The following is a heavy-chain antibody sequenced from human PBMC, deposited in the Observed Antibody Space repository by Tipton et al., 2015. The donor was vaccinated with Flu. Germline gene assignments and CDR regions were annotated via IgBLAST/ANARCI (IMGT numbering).Heavy chain of an antibody. CDR2: IYNSGST. CDR3: ARAGSYYCLDY. Sequence: LSLTCYVSGGSMSSQYWSWIRQPPGKGLEWIGYIYNSGSTDFNPSLKSRVTISLDTAKNQFSLKLSSVTAADTAVYYCARAGSYYCLDYWGQGTLVTVSS. D-gene: IGHD1-26*01. V-gene: IGHV4-59*11. CDR1: GGSMSSQY. J-gene: IGHJ4*02.